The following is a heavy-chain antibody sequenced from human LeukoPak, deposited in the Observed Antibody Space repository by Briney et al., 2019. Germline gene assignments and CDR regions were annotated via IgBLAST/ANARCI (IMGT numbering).Heavy chain of an antibody. D-gene: IGHD7-27*01. CDR1: GFRVSSYA. CDR2: ISDGGSRT. J-gene: IGHJ4*02. V-gene: IGHV3-23*01. Sequence: GGSLRLSCAASGFRVSSYAVSWVRQAPGKGLEWVSGISDGGSRTYYADSVKGRFTISRDDSKNTLYLQMNSLRAEDTAVYYCAKVQLGIGIDYWGQGTLVTVSS. CDR3: AKVQLGIGIDY.